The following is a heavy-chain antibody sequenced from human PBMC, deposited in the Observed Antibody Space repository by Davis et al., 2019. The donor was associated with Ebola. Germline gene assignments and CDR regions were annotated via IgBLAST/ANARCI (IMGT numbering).Heavy chain of an antibody. CDR3: ARGVGARAGWFDP. CDR2: INHSGST. V-gene: IGHV4-34*01. CDR1: GGSTSAYY. Sequence: SETLSLTCNVSGGSTSAYYWRRIRQPPGKGLEWIGEINHSGSTNYNPSLKSRVTISVDTSKNQFSLKLSSVTAADTAVYYCARGVGARAGWFDPWGQGTLVTVSS. D-gene: IGHD1-26*01. J-gene: IGHJ5*02.